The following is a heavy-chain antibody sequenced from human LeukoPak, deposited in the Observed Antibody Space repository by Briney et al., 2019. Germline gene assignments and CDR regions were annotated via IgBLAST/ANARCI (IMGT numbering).Heavy chain of an antibody. D-gene: IGHD4-23*01. CDR2: FDPEDGET. J-gene: IGHJ5*02. CDR3: ATLAVILRWYDEGYWFDP. Sequence: GASVKVSCKVSGYTLTELSMHWVRQAPGKGLEWMGGFDPEDGETIYAQKFQGRVTMTEDTSTDTAYMELSSLRSEDTAVYYCATLAVILRWYDEGYWFDPWGQGTLVTVSS. CDR1: GYTLTELS. V-gene: IGHV1-24*01.